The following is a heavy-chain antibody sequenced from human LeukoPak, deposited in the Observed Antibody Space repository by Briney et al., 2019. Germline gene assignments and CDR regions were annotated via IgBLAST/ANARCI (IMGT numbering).Heavy chain of an antibody. V-gene: IGHV5-51*01. D-gene: IGHD6-19*01. Sequence: GESLKISCKGSGYSFTNYWIGWVRQMPGKGLECMAIIYPGASDTRYNPSFQDQVTISVDNSISTAYLQWSSLKASDTAMYYCARAASGWPHYYFDYWGQGTLVTVSS. J-gene: IGHJ4*02. CDR1: GYSFTNYW. CDR3: ARAASGWPHYYFDY. CDR2: IYPGASDT.